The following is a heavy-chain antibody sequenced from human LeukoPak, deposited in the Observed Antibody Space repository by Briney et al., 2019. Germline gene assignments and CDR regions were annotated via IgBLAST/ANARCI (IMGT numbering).Heavy chain of an antibody. CDR1: RFTFSSYA. CDR3: ARGLDYYGSGSYFYYYGMDV. V-gene: IGHV3-30-3*01. J-gene: IGHJ6*02. D-gene: IGHD3-10*01. Sequence: GRSLRLSCAASRFTFSSYAMHWVRQAPGKGLEWVAVISYDGSNKYYADSVKGRFTISRDNSKNTLYLQMNSLRAEDTAVYYCARGLDYYGSGSYFYYYGMDVWGQGTTVTVSS. CDR2: ISYDGSNK.